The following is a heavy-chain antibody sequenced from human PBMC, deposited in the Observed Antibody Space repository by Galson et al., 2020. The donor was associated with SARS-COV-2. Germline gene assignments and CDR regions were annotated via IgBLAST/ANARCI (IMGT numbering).Heavy chain of an antibody. CDR2: ISYDGSNK. V-gene: IGHV3-30*04. J-gene: IGHJ6*02. CDR3: ARAGQLAGDYYYYYGMDV. Sequence: GESLKISCAASGFTFSSYAMHWVRQAPGKGLEWVAVISYDGSNKYYADSVKGRFTISRDNSKNTLYLQMNSLRAEDTAVYYCARAGQLAGDYYYYYGMDVWGQGTTVTVSS. CDR1: GFTFSSYA. D-gene: IGHD6-6*01.